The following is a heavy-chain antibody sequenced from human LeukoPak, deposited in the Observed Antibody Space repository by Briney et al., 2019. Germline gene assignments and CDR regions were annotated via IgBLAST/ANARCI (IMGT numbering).Heavy chain of an antibody. D-gene: IGHD3-22*01. CDR2: ITSRGEST. Sequence: GGSLRLSXTASGFTFSIYAMSWVRQAPGKGLQWVSSITSRGESTWYVDSVKGRFTITRDNSENTLYPQMHSLRAEDTAVYYCARDRPNYYGSDGHYYRRDGDYWGRGTLVSVSS. CDR1: GFTFSIYA. CDR3: ARDRPNYYGSDGHYYRRDGDY. V-gene: IGHV3-23*01. J-gene: IGHJ4*02.